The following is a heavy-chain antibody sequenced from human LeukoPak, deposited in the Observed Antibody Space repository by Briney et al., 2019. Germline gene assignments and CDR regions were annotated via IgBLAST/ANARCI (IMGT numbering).Heavy chain of an antibody. CDR2: IYPGDSDT. D-gene: IGHD6-13*01. V-gene: IGHV5-51*01. CDR1: GYSFTSYW. J-gene: IGHJ6*03. CDR3: ARMAAAGTRTGNLYYYYYMDV. Sequence: GESLKISCKGSGYSFTSYWIGWVRQMPGKGLEWMGIIYPGDSDTRYSPSFQGQATISADKSISTAYLQWSSLKASDTAMYYCARMAAAGTRTGNLYYYYYMDVWGKGTTVTVSS.